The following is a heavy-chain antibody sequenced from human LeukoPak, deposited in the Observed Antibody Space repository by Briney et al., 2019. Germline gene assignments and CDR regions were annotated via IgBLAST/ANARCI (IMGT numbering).Heavy chain of an antibody. CDR3: ARVNTIFGVVGWFDP. CDR2: INHSGST. Sequence: SETLSLTCAVYGGSFSGYYWSWIRQPPGKGLEWIGEINHSGSTNYNPSLKSRVTISVDTSKNQFSLKLSSVTAADTAVYYCARVNTIFGVVGWFDPWGQGTLVTVSS. D-gene: IGHD3-3*01. V-gene: IGHV4-34*01. CDR1: GGSFSGYY. J-gene: IGHJ5*02.